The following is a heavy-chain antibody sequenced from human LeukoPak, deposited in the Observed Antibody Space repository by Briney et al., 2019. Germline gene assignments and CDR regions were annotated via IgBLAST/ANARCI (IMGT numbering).Heavy chain of an antibody. Sequence: SETLSLTCTVSGGSISSYYWSWIRHPPGKGLEWIGYIYYSGNTNYSPSLKGRVTISIDTSKNQFSLNLTSVTAADTALYYCARSRLPTRSFDIWGQGTMVTVSS. J-gene: IGHJ3*02. CDR1: GGSISSYY. D-gene: IGHD6-13*01. V-gene: IGHV4-59*01. CDR3: ARSRLPTRSFDI. CDR2: IYYSGNT.